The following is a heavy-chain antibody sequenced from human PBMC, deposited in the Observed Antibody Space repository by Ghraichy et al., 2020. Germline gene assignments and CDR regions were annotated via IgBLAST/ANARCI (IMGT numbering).Heavy chain of an antibody. CDR2: IYHTGST. J-gene: IGHJ4*02. D-gene: IGHD4-17*01. CDR3: AGRLTYGDYAPFDY. Sequence: SQTLSLTCTVSGGSISRYNWGWIRQPPGKGLEWIGYIYHTGSTNYNSSLKSRVTISVDTSKNLFSLRLSSVTAADTALYYCAGRLTYGDYAPFDYWGQGTLVTVSS. CDR1: GGSISRYN. V-gene: IGHV4-59*01.